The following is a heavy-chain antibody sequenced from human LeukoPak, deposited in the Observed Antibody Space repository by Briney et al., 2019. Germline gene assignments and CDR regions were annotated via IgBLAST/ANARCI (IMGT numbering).Heavy chain of an antibody. CDR2: INHSGST. J-gene: IGHJ4*02. V-gene: IGHV4-34*01. CDR3: ARAASTDIAARHIFDY. Sequence: SETLSLTCPVYGGSFSGYYWSWIRQPPGKGLEWIGEINHSGSTNYNPSLKSRVTISVDTSKNQFSLKLSSVTAADTAVYYCARAASTDIAARHIFDYWGQGTLVTVSS. D-gene: IGHD6-6*01. CDR1: GGSFSGYY.